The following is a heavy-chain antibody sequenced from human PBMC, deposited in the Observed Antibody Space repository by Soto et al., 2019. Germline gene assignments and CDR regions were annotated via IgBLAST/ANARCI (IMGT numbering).Heavy chain of an antibody. Sequence: EVQLVESGGGLVQPGGSLRLSCATSGFTFSTYAMHWVRQAPGKGLEYVSAITTDGGETYYANSVKGRFTIYRDNPRNTLYLQMGSLRDEDMAVYYCARGAGCSYDYWGQGTLVTVSS. V-gene: IGHV3-64*01. CDR3: ARGAGCSYDY. CDR1: GFTFSTYA. J-gene: IGHJ4*02. CDR2: ITTDGGET. D-gene: IGHD2-15*01.